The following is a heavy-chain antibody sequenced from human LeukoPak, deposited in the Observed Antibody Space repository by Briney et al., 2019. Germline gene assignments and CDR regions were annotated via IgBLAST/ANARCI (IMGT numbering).Heavy chain of an antibody. V-gene: IGHV4-59*01. J-gene: IGHJ6*04. CDR3: ARSIAAATVELYGMDV. CDR1: GGSISSYY. Sequence: SETLSLTCTVSGGSISSYYWSWIRQPPGKGLEWIGYIYYSGSTNYNPSLKSRVTISVDTSKNQFSLKLSSVTAADTAVYYCARSIAAATVELYGMDVWGKGTTVTVSS. CDR2: IYYSGST. D-gene: IGHD6-13*01.